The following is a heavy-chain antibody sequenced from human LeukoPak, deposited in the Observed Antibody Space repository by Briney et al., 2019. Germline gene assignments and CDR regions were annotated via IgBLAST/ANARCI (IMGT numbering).Heavy chain of an antibody. Sequence: SETLSLTCVVSGDSISNYYWNWFRQPPRKGLEWIGWISYTGTTNYNPSLKSRVSISIDTSKNQFSLELNSVTATDTAVYYCARDGGSGYDLNYWGQGTLVTVSS. V-gene: IGHV4-59*01. CDR2: ISYTGTT. J-gene: IGHJ4*02. CDR1: GDSISNYY. CDR3: ARDGGSGYDLNY. D-gene: IGHD5-12*01.